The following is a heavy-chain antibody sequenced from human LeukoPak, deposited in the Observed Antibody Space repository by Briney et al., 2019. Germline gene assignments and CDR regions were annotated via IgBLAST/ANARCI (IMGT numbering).Heavy chain of an antibody. CDR2: INPNSGGT. Sequence: ASVKVSCKASGYTFTGYYMHWVRQAPGQGLERMGWINPNSGGTNYAQKFQGWVTMTRDTSISTAYMQLSRLRSDDTAVYYCARAPYYSSSWYDYWGQGTLVTVSS. V-gene: IGHV1-2*04. CDR1: GYTFTGYY. CDR3: ARAPYYSSSWYDY. J-gene: IGHJ4*02. D-gene: IGHD6-13*01.